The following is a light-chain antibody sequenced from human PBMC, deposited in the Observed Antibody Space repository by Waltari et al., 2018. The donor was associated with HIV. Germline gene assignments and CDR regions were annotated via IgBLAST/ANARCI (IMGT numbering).Light chain of an antibody. J-gene: IGKJ1*01. CDR2: KVS. Sequence: VVLTQFPVSLSVSVGQSASISGRTSERLVYAAGNTYLSWFQQRPGHSPRRLIYKVSNRDSGVPGKFSGSGAVRDFTLQINRVEAEDVATYYCAQETFWGWTFGPGTKVEI. CDR1: ERLVYAAGNTY. CDR3: AQETFWGWT. V-gene: IGKV2-30*01.